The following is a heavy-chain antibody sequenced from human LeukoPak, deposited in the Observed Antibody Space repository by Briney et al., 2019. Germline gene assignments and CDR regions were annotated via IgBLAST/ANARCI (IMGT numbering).Heavy chain of an antibody. D-gene: IGHD2-2*01. Sequence: GGSLRLSCAASGFTFSSYGVHWVRQAPGKGLEWVAFIRYDGSNEYYADSVEGRFTISRDNSKNTLYLQMNSLRAEDTAVYYCANGDCSSTSCYGGVVDYWGQGTLVTVSS. J-gene: IGHJ4*02. CDR3: ANGDCSSTSCYGGVVDY. CDR2: IRYDGSNE. CDR1: GFTFSSYG. V-gene: IGHV3-30*02.